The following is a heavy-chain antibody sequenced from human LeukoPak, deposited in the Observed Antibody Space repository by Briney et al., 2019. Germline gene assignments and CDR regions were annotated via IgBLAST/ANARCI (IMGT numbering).Heavy chain of an antibody. CDR3: AKDGSSITMVRGVIISYGMDV. D-gene: IGHD3-10*01. CDR1: GFTFSSYG. V-gene: IGHV3-30*18. CDR2: ISYDGSNK. Sequence: GRSVRLSCAASGFTFSSYGMHWVRQAPGKGLEWVAVISYDGSNKYYADSVKGRFTTSRDNSKNTLYLQMNSLRAEDTAVYYCAKDGSSITMVRGVIISYGMDVWGQGTTVTVSS. J-gene: IGHJ6*02.